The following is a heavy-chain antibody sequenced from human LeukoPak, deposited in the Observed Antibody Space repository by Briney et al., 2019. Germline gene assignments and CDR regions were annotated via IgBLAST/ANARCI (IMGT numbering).Heavy chain of an antibody. Sequence: SETRSLTCTVSGGSISSYYWSWIRQPPGKGQEWIGYIYYSGSTNYNPSLKSRVTISVVTSMNQFSLKLRSVTAADTAVYYCARDHGDYRFDYWGQGTLVTVSS. CDR2: IYYSGST. J-gene: IGHJ4*02. CDR1: GGSISSYY. D-gene: IGHD4-17*01. V-gene: IGHV4-59*01. CDR3: ARDHGDYRFDY.